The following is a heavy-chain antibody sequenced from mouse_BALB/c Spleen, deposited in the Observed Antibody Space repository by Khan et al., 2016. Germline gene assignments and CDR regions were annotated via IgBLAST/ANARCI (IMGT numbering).Heavy chain of an antibody. Sequence: QIQLVQSGPELKKPGETVKISCKASEYTFTNYGMNWVKQAPGKGLKWMGWINTNTGEPTYAEEFKGRFAFSLEASASTAYLQINNLKNEDSATHVCARTGDYPYYAMDYWGQGTSVTVSS. CDR2: INTNTGEP. J-gene: IGHJ4*01. D-gene: IGHD2-13*01. V-gene: IGHV9-3*02. CDR3: ARTGDYPYYAMDY. CDR1: EYTFTNYG.